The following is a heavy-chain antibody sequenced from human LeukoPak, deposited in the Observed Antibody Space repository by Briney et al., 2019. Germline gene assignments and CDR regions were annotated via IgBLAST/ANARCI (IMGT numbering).Heavy chain of an antibody. CDR2: ISSSSSII. Sequence: AGGSLRLSCAASGFTFSSYSMNWVRQAPGKGLEWVSYISSSSSIIYYADSVKGRFTISRDNAKNSLYLQMNSLRAEDTAVYYCARDLHSYGYWGQGTLVTVSS. D-gene: IGHD5-18*01. CDR1: GFTFSSYS. CDR3: ARDLHSYGY. J-gene: IGHJ4*02. V-gene: IGHV3-48*01.